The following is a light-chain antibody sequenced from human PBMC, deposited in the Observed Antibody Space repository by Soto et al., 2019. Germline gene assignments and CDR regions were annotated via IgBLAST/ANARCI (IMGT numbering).Light chain of an antibody. J-gene: IGLJ1*01. CDR3: SSFVDGTSYV. Sequence: QSVLSESSSVSGSLGQLVIISCTGTSSDVGAFNYVSWYQHHPGKVPKFLIYEVNKRPSGVPDRFSGSKSGNTASLTVSGLQPEDEAEYFCSSFVDGTSYVFGTGTKVTVL. CDR2: EVN. V-gene: IGLV2-8*01. CDR1: SSDVGAFNY.